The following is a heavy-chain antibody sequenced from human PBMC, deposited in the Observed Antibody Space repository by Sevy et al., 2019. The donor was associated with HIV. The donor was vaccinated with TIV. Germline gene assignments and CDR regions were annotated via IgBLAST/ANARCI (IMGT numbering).Heavy chain of an antibody. CDR3: ARGDYYVTSGYTYYFDY. D-gene: IGHD3-22*01. Sequence: SETLSLTCAVSGYSISSGYYWGWIRQPPGKGLEWIGNIHHSGRTYNNPSLKSRVTMSVDTSKNQFSLKLSSVTAADTAVYYCARGDYYVTSGYTYYFDYWGQGTLVTVSS. V-gene: IGHV4-38-2*01. J-gene: IGHJ4*02. CDR1: GYSISSGYY. CDR2: IHHSGRT.